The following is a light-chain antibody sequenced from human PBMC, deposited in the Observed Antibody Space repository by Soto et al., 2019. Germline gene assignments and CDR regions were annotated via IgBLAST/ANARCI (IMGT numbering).Light chain of an antibody. CDR1: QNIATY. Sequence: DIQMTQSPSSLSASVGDRVTITCRASQNIATYLNWYQQTPGKAPKLLIYTASTLQSGVPSRFSGGGSWRAFTLTISSLQPADFATFYCQQSYYTPLTLGGGTTVE. J-gene: IGKJ4*01. CDR2: TAS. CDR3: QQSYYTPLT. V-gene: IGKV1-39*01.